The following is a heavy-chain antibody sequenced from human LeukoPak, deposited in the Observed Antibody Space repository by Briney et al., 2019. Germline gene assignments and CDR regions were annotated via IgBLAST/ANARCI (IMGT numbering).Heavy chain of an antibody. CDR3: AKGDSSGSKQSRRYFDL. D-gene: IGHD6-19*01. V-gene: IGHV3-23*01. CDR2: ISGSGGST. CDR1: GFTFSSYA. Sequence: PGGSLRLSCAASGFTFSSYAMSWVRQAPGKGLEWVSAISGSGGSTYYADSVKGRFTISRDNSKNTLYLQMNSLRAEDTAVYYCAKGDSSGSKQSRRYFDLWGRGTLVTVSS. J-gene: IGHJ2*01.